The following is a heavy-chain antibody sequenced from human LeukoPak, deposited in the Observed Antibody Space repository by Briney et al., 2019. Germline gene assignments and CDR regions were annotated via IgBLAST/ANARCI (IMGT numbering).Heavy chain of an antibody. CDR2: IYYSGST. Sequence: PSETLSLTCTVSGGSISSYYWSWIRQPPGKGLEWIGYIYYSGSTNYNPSLKSRVTISVDTSKNQFSLKLSSVTAADTAVYYCARKTHPLLGAYYYMDVWGKGTTVTVSS. V-gene: IGHV4-59*01. CDR1: GGSISSYY. CDR3: ARKTHPLLGAYYYMDV. D-gene: IGHD2-15*01. J-gene: IGHJ6*03.